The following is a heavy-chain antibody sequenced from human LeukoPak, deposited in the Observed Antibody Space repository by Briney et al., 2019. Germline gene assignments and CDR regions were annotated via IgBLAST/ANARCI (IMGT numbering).Heavy chain of an antibody. D-gene: IGHD6-6*01. V-gene: IGHV3-66*02. J-gene: IGHJ4*02. CDR3: AGGGEAARSLHY. CDR1: GFTFSSYA. CDR2: IYNGGTT. Sequence: GGSLRLSCAASGFTFSSYAMSWVRQAPGKGLEWVSVIYNGGTTYYADSVKGRFTISRDNSKSTLFVYLQMNSLRTDDTAVYYCAGGGEAARSLHYWGQGTLVTVSS.